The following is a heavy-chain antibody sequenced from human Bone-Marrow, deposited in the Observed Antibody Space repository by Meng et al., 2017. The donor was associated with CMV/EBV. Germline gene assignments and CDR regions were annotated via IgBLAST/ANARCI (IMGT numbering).Heavy chain of an antibody. V-gene: IGHV3-11*01. CDR1: EFNFNVSY. Sequence: GGSLRLSCAVSEFNFNVSYMNWIRQAPGKGLQWVSHIRSSGSTKKYTDSVKGRVTISRDNAKNSLYLQMNSLRAEDTALYYCARAPEGYQLLFYWFDPWGQGTLVTVSP. J-gene: IGHJ5*02. CDR2: IRSSGSTK. CDR3: ARAPEGYQLLFYWFDP. D-gene: IGHD2-2*01.